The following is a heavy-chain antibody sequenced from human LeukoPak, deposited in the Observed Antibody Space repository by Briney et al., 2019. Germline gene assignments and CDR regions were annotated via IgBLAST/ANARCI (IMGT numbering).Heavy chain of an antibody. J-gene: IGHJ4*02. Sequence: SVKVSCKASGGTFSSYAISWVRQAPGQGLEWMGGIIPIFGTANYAQKFQGRVTITTDESTSTAYMELSSLRSEDTAVYYCARRRESSGLIFDYWGQGTLVTVSS. CDR2: IIPIFGTA. D-gene: IGHD6-19*01. CDR3: ARRRESSGLIFDY. CDR1: GGTFSSYA. V-gene: IGHV1-69*05.